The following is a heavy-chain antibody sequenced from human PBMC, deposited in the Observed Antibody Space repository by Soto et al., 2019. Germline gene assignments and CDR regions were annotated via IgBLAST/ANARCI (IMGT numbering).Heavy chain of an antibody. D-gene: IGHD4-17*01. Sequence: VGSLRLSCAASGFTFNIYALHWVRQAPGKGLEWVAAISFDGTKKYYSDSVKGRFTISRDNLKNTLYLQMNNLRVEDAALYFCAREDDYGYRYINYGLDVWGQGTTVTVSS. V-gene: IGHV3-30-3*01. J-gene: IGHJ6*02. CDR2: ISFDGTKK. CDR3: AREDDYGYRYINYGLDV. CDR1: GFTFNIYA.